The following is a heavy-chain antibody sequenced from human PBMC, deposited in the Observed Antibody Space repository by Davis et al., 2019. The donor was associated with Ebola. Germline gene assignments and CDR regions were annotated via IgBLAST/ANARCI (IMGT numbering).Heavy chain of an antibody. D-gene: IGHD4-23*01. V-gene: IGHV1-2*02. J-gene: IGHJ4*02. Sequence: ASVKVSCKASGYTFTGYYIHWLRQAPGQGLEWMGWINPNTGGTNYAQKFQDRVTMTRDTSISTVYIEVTRLRSDDTAVYYCAKAMYGGATVSDYWGQGTQVTVSS. CDR3: AKAMYGGATVSDY. CDR2: INPNTGGT. CDR1: GYTFTGYY.